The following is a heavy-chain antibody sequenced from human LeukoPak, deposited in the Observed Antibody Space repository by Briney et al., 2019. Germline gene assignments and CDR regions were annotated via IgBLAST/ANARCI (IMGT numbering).Heavy chain of an antibody. CDR1: GFTFSSYG. V-gene: IGHV3-30*02. Sequence: GGSLRLSCAASGFTFSSYGMHWVRQAPGKGLEWGAFIRYDGSNKYYADSVKGRFTISRDNSKNTLYLQMNSLRAEDTAVYYCARDALGSYSSCDYWGQGTLVTVSS. CDR2: IRYDGSNK. J-gene: IGHJ4*02. D-gene: IGHD1-26*01. CDR3: ARDALGSYSSCDY.